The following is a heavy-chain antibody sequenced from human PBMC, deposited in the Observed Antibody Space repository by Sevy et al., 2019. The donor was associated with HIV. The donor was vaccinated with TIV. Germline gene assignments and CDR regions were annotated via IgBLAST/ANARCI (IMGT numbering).Heavy chain of an antibody. J-gene: IGHJ4*02. CDR1: GFTLSSYW. D-gene: IGHD3-10*01. CDR3: VRGTNYGHPSGDH. Sequence: GGSLRLSCAASGFTLSSYWVNWVRQAPGKGLEWVANINQDGNKKYYVDSVKGRFTISRDNIMNSVHLQMNSLRAEDTAVYYCVRGTNYGHPSGDHWGQGTLVTVSS. CDR2: INQDGNKK. V-gene: IGHV3-7*01.